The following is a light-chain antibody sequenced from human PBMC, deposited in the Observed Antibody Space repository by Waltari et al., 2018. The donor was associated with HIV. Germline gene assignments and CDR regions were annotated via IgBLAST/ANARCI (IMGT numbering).Light chain of an antibody. CDR2: DAS. V-gene: IGKV3-11*01. J-gene: IGKJ5*01. Sequence: IVLTQSPATLSLSPGERATLSCRASQSVSSYLAWYQQKPGQAPRLLIYDASNRATGIPARFSGSGSGTDFTLTISSLEPEDFAIYYCQKRSNWPITFGQGTRLDIK. CDR1: QSVSSY. CDR3: QKRSNWPIT.